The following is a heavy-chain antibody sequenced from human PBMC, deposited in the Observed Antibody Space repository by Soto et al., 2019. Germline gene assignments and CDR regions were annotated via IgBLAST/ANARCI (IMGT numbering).Heavy chain of an antibody. CDR2: IIPIFGIA. CDR1: GGTFSSYA. V-gene: IGHV1-69*13. Sequence: SVKVSCKASGGTFSSYAISWVRQAPGQGFEWMGGIIPIFGIANYAQKFQGRVTITADESTSTAYMELSSLRSEDTSVYYCARFPYGDYPHYFDYWGQGTLVTVSS. CDR3: ARFPYGDYPHYFDY. D-gene: IGHD4-17*01. J-gene: IGHJ4*02.